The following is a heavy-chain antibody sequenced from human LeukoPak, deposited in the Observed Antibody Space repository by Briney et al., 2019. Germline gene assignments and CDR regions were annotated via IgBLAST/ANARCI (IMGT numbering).Heavy chain of an antibody. CDR1: GYTFTSYG. V-gene: IGHV1-18*01. CDR2: ISAYNGNT. Sequence: ASVKVSCKASGYTFTSYGISWVRQAPGQGLEWMGWISAYNGNTNYAQKLQGRVTMTTDTSTSTAYMELRSLRSDDTAVCYCARDLNVLRYFDWLLGDAFDIWGQGTMVTVSS. J-gene: IGHJ3*02. D-gene: IGHD3-9*01. CDR3: ARDLNVLRYFDWLLGDAFDI.